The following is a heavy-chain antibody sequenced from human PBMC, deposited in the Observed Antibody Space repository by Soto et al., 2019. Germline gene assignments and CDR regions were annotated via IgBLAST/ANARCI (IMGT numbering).Heavy chain of an antibody. D-gene: IGHD3-10*01. V-gene: IGHV3-23*01. J-gene: IGHJ4*02. Sequence: EVQLLESGGGLVQPGGSLRLSCAASGFTFSSYAMSWVRQAPGKGLEWVSAISGSGGSPYYADSVKGRFTISRDNSKNTLDLQMNSLRAEDTAVYYCVLWPPYYFDYWGQGTLVTVSS. CDR1: GFTFSSYA. CDR3: VLWPPYYFDY. CDR2: ISGSGGSP.